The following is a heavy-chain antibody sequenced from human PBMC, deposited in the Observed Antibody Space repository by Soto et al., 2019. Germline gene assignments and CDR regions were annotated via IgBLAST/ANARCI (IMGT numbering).Heavy chain of an antibody. CDR1: GFTFSNYA. J-gene: IGHJ4*02. CDR2: IRDNGGST. Sequence: GGSLRLSCAASGFTFSNYAMSWVRQAPGKGLEWVSVIRDNGGSTYYADSVKGRFSVSRDNSKNTLYLQMNSLRAEDTAVYYCAKVWMTCSSTSCFRPFDYWGQGTLVTVSS. V-gene: IGHV3-23*01. D-gene: IGHD2-2*01. CDR3: AKVWMTCSSTSCFRPFDY.